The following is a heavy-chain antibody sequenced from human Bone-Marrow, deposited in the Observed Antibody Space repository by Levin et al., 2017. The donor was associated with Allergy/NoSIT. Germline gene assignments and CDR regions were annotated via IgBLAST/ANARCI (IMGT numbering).Heavy chain of an antibody. CDR3: ARDIVGLVGAFFDH. Sequence: ASVKVSCKASENTFHTYNIHWVRQAPGQGPEWMGMIKATGGSTTYAQKFQGRVTMTRDTSTSTVYMSLSSLRSDDTAIYYCARDIVGLVGAFFDHWGQGTLVTVSS. CDR1: ENTFHTYN. V-gene: IGHV1-46*02. D-gene: IGHD1-26*01. J-gene: IGHJ4*02. CDR2: IKATGGST.